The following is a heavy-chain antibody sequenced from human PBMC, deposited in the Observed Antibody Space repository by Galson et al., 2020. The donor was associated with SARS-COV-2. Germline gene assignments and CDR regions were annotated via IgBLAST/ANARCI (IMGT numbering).Heavy chain of an antibody. D-gene: IGHD2-21*02. CDR2: IYSDGRT. CDR1: RFNLTTNY. CDR3: ARDHIYSDDGGDSLVGFDQ. Sequence: GESLKISCAGRFNLTTNYMNWVRQAPGKGLEWVSVIYSDGRTNYADSVKGRFTISRDNFKNSVFLQMNSLRTDDTALYYCARDHIYSDDGGDSLVGFDQWGQGTLVTVSS. J-gene: IGHJ4*02. V-gene: IGHV3-66*01.